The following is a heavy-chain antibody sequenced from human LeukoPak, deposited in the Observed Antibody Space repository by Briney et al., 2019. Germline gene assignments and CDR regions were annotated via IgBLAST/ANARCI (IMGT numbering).Heavy chain of an antibody. V-gene: IGHV4-59*01. CDR3: ARGRYSSGWEGDDYVDY. Sequence: PSETLSLTCTVSGGSISSYYWSWIRQPPGKGLEWIGYIYYSGSTNYNPSLKSRVTISVDTSKNQFSLKLSSVTAADTAVYYCARGRYSSGWEGDDYVDYWGQGTLVTVSS. J-gene: IGHJ4*02. CDR2: IYYSGST. D-gene: IGHD6-19*01. CDR1: GGSISSYY.